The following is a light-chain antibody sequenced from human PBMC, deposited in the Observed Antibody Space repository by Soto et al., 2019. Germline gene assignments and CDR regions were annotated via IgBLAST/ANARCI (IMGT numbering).Light chain of an antibody. CDR2: GVS. J-gene: IGKJ4*01. V-gene: IGKV3-20*01. Sequence: EIVLTQSPGTLSLSPGDSATLSCRASQSVSSSSLAWYQQKPGQAPRLLFFGVSNRAAGVPDRFGGSGSGTDFSLTISRLEPEDFAVYYCQQYCGSPFTFGGGTKVEIK. CDR3: QQYCGSPFT. CDR1: QSVSSSS.